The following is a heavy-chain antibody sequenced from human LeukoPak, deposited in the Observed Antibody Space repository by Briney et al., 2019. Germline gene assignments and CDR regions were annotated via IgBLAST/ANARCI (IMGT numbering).Heavy chain of an antibody. V-gene: IGHV3-23*01. CDR1: GFTFSSYA. J-gene: IGHJ4*02. CDR3: AKDRRRYYGSGCFDY. CDR2: ISGSGGST. D-gene: IGHD3-10*01. Sequence: GGSLRLSCAASGFTFSSYAMSWVRQAPGKGLEWVSAISGSGGSTYYADSVKGRFTISRDNSKNTLYLQMNSLRAEDTAVYYCAKDRRRYYGSGCFDYWGQGTLVTVSS.